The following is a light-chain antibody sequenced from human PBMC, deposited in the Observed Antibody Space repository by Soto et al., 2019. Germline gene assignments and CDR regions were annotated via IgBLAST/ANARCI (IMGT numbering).Light chain of an antibody. V-gene: IGKV3-11*01. CDR2: DAS. CDR3: QQRSIWLT. CDR1: QSVSNF. J-gene: IGKJ4*01. Sequence: EIVLTQSPATLSLSPGERATLSCRASQSVSNFLAWYQQKPGPATRLLIHDASTRAAGIPARFSGSGSGTDFTLTINSLEPQDVALYYCQQRSIWLTFGGGTKVEIE.